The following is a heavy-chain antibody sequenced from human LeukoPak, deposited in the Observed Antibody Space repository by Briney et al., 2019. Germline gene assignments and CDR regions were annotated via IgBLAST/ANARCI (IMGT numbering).Heavy chain of an antibody. CDR1: GYTFTGYY. J-gene: IGHJ6*02. D-gene: IGHD2-2*01. Sequence: ASVKVSCMASGYTFTGYYMHWVRQAPGQGLEWMGWINPNSGGTNYAQKFQGRVTMTRDTSISTAYMELSRLRSDDTAVYYCARDRVVVVPAATRSSHYYYYGMDVWGQGTTVTVSS. V-gene: IGHV1-2*02. CDR2: INPNSGGT. CDR3: ARDRVVVVPAATRSSHYYYYGMDV.